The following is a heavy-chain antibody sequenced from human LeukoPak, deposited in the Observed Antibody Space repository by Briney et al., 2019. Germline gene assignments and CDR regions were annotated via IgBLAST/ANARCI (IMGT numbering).Heavy chain of an antibody. Sequence: ASVKVSCKASGYTFTSYGINWVRQDPGQGLEWMGWISAYNGNTNYAQNLQGRVTMTTNTSTSTAYMELRSLRSDDTAVYYCARKGYCTNGVCYTGGGYGMDVWGQGTTVTVSS. V-gene: IGHV1-18*01. D-gene: IGHD2-8*01. CDR3: ARKGYCTNGVCYTGGGYGMDV. CDR2: ISAYNGNT. J-gene: IGHJ6*02. CDR1: GYTFTSYG.